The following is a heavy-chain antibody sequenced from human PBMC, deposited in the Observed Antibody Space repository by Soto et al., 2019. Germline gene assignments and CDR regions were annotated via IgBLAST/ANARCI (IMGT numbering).Heavy chain of an antibody. CDR2: ISGSGGST. V-gene: IGHV3-23*01. Sequence: EVQLLESGGGLVQPGGSLRLSCAASGFTFSSYAMSWVRQAPGKGLEWDSAISGSGGSTYYADSVKGRFTISRDNSKNTLYLQRNSLRAEDTVVYYCAKDHSIAARQPLDAFDIWGQGTMVTVSS. D-gene: IGHD6-6*01. CDR1: GFTFSSYA. J-gene: IGHJ3*02. CDR3: AKDHSIAARQPLDAFDI.